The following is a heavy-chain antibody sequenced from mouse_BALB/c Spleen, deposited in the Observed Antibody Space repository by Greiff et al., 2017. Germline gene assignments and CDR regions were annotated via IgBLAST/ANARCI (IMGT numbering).Heavy chain of an antibody. Sequence: EVQRVESGGGLVKPGGSLKLSCAASGFTFSSYAMSWVRQTPAKRLEWVASISSGGSTYYPDSVKGRFTISRDNARNILYLQMSSLRAEDTAMYYCARATTVGDYWGQGTTLTVSS. CDR3: ARATTVGDY. CDR1: GFTFSSYA. J-gene: IGHJ2*01. V-gene: IGHV5-6-5*01. CDR2: ISSGGST. D-gene: IGHD1-1*01.